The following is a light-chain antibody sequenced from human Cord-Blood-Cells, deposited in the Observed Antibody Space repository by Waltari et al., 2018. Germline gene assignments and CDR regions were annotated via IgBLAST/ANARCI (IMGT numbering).Light chain of an antibody. CDR2: GAS. Sequence: EIVMTQSLATLSVSPGERATPSCRASQRVSSNLALYQQKPGPAPRLLTYGASTRATGNPSRFSASGSGTEFTLTICSLQSDGYAVYYCQQYNNGPRTSGGGTKVEIK. J-gene: IGKJ4*01. CDR1: QRVSSN. CDR3: QQYNNGPRT. V-gene: IGKV3D-15*01.